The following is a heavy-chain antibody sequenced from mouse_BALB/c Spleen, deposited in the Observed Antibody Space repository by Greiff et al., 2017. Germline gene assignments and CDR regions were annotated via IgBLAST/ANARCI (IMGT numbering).Heavy chain of an antibody. CDR2: ISYSGST. V-gene: IGHV3-2*02. CDR3: ARRALYYDYDETWFAD. CDR1: GYSITSDYA. Sequence: VQLKESGPGLVKPSQSLSLTCTVTGYSITSDYAWNWIRQFPGNKLEWMGYISYSGSTSYNPSLKSRISITRDTSKNQCFLQLNSVTTEDTATYYCARRALYYDYDETWFADWGQGTLVTVSA. J-gene: IGHJ3*01. D-gene: IGHD2-4*01.